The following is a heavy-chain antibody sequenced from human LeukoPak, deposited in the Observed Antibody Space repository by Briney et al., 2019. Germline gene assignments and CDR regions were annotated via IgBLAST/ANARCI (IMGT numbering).Heavy chain of an antibody. Sequence: PGGSLRLSCAASGFTFSSYAMHWVRQAPGKGLEWVAVISYDGSNKYYADSVKGRFTISRDNSKNTLYLQMNSLRAEDTAVYYCARDAQMVDASDIWGQGTMVTVSS. CDR2: ISYDGSNK. CDR1: GFTFSSYA. J-gene: IGHJ3*02. V-gene: IGHV3-30-3*01. D-gene: IGHD2-8*01. CDR3: ARDAQMVDASDI.